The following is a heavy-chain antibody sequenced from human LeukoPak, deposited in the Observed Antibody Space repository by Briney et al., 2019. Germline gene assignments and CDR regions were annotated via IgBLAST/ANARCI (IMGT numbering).Heavy chain of an antibody. Sequence: ASVKVSCKASGYTFTGYYMHWVRQAPGQGLEWMGWINPTSGGTNYAQKFQGRVTMTRDTSISTAYMELSRLRSDDTAVYYCARDGSDYYGSGSERVYFDYWGQGTLVTVSS. CDR1: GYTFTGYY. CDR2: INPTSGGT. D-gene: IGHD3-10*01. J-gene: IGHJ4*02. V-gene: IGHV1-2*02. CDR3: ARDGSDYYGSGSERVYFDY.